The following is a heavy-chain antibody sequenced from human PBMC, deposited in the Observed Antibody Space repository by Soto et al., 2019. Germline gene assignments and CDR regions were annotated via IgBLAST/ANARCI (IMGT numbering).Heavy chain of an antibody. CDR3: ARDRIVGTSYFDY. D-gene: IGHD1-26*01. V-gene: IGHV4-4*07. CDR2: IYSSGTT. CDR1: GGSITSFY. J-gene: IGHJ4*02. Sequence: SETLSLTCTVSGGSITSFYWGWIRQPAGKGLEWIGRIYSSGTTNYNPSLKSRVTMSVDTSKNQVSLNLRSVTAADTAVYYCARDRIVGTSYFDYWGQGTLVTVSS.